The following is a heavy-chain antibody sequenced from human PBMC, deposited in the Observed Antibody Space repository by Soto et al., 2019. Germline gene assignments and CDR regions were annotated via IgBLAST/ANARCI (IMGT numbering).Heavy chain of an antibody. CDR3: ARRVIGSSRAFDN. CDR1: GFAFSSHP. D-gene: IGHD3-10*01. Sequence: GGSLRLSCAASGFAFSSHPMSWVRQAPEKGLEWVAGISDGGDLTYNADSVRGRFPISRDNSRDTLYLQMNSLRAEDTAVYYCARRVIGSSRAFDNGGQGTMVTVSS. CDR2: ISDGGDLT. J-gene: IGHJ3*02. V-gene: IGHV3-23*01.